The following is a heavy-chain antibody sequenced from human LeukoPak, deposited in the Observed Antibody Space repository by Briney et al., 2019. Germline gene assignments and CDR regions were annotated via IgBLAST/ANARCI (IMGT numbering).Heavy chain of an antibody. CDR1: GGSISSGGYY. J-gene: IGHJ5*02. CDR2: IYHSGST. Sequence: SETLSLTCTVSGGSISSGGYYWSWIRQPPGKGLEWIGYIYHSGSTYYNPSLKSRVTISVDRSKNQFSLKLSSVTAADTAVYYCAREIRVVVPAAMGDWFDPWGQGTLVTVSS. CDR3: AREIRVVVPAAMGDWFDP. D-gene: IGHD2-2*01. V-gene: IGHV4-30-2*01.